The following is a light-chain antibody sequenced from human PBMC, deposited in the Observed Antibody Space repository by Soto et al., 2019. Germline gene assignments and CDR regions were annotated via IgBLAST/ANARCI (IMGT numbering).Light chain of an antibody. Sequence: QSALTQPASVSASPGQSITISCTETSSDVGGYNYVSWYQHHPGKAPKLMIYEVSSRPSGVSNRFSGSRSGNTASLTISGLQAEDAADYYCSSYTNSNTWVFGGGTKLTVL. CDR3: SSYTNSNTWV. CDR2: EVS. V-gene: IGLV2-14*01. CDR1: SSDVGGYNY. J-gene: IGLJ3*02.